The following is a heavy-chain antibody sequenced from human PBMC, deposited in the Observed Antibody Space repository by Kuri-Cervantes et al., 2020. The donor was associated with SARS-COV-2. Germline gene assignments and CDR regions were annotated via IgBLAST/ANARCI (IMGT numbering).Heavy chain of an antibody. Sequence: ASVKVSCKASGYTFTSYYMHWVRQAPGQGLEWMGIINPSGGSTSYAQKFQGRVTMTRDTSTSTVYMELSSLRSEDTAVYYCARVSNDSSGYNTGAFDYWGQGTLVTVSS. J-gene: IGHJ4*02. CDR3: ARVSNDSSGYNTGAFDY. CDR1: GYTFTSYY. CDR2: INPSGGST. D-gene: IGHD3-22*01. V-gene: IGHV1-46*01.